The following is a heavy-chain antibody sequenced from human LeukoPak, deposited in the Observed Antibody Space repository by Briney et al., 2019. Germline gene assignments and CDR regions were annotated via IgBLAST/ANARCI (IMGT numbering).Heavy chain of an antibody. CDR1: GFTFSSCS. V-gene: IGHV3-21*01. Sequence: GGSLRLSCAASGFTFSSCSMNWVRQAPGKGLEWVSSISSSSSYIYYADSVKGRFTISRDNAKNSLYLQMNSLRAEDTAVYYCARDRNYLYPFDYWGQGTLVTVSS. CDR3: ARDRNYLYPFDY. CDR2: ISSSSSYI. J-gene: IGHJ4*02. D-gene: IGHD1-7*01.